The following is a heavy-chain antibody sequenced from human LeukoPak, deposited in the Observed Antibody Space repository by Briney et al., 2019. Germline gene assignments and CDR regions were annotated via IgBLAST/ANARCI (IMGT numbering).Heavy chain of an antibody. V-gene: IGHV3-7*01. J-gene: IGHJ3*02. Sequence: GGSLRLSCAASGFTFSSYWMSWVRQAPGKGLEWVANIKQDGSEKYYVDSVKGRFTISRDNAKNSLYLQMNSLRAEDTAVYYCARDGELELHAFDIWGQGTMVTVSS. CDR1: GFTFSSYW. CDR2: IKQDGSEK. CDR3: ARDGELELHAFDI. D-gene: IGHD1-7*01.